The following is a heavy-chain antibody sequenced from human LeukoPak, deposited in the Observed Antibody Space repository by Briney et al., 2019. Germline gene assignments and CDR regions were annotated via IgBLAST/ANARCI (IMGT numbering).Heavy chain of an antibody. V-gene: IGHV3-23*01. CDR2: ISGSGGST. J-gene: IGHJ4*02. D-gene: IGHD3-3*01. CDR1: GFTFGDYY. Sequence: GGSLRLSCAASGFTFGDYYMSWIRQAPGKGLEWVSAISGSGGSTYYADSVKGRFTISRDNSKNTLYLQMNSLRAEDTAVYYCAKSGYDFWSGYYGYWGQGTLVTVSS. CDR3: AKSGYDFWSGYYGY.